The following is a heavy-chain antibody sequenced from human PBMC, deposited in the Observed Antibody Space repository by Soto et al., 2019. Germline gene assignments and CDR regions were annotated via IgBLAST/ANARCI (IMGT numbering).Heavy chain of an antibody. CDR2: IWHDGGNK. D-gene: IGHD3-16*01. V-gene: IGHV3-33*01. CDR3: ARDGDVNTGFGKDY. J-gene: IGHJ4*02. CDR1: GFTFSSYG. Sequence: SLRLSCAASGFTFSSYGMHWVRQAPGKGLEWVAFIWHDGGNKFYAESAKGRFTISRDNSKNTLYLQMTSLSAEDTAMYYCARDGDVNTGFGKDYWGQGTLVTVSS.